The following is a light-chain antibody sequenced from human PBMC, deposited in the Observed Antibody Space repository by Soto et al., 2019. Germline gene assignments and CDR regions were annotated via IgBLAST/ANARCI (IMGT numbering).Light chain of an antibody. V-gene: IGKV1-39*01. CDR1: QSISSY. CDR2: AAS. CDR3: QQSYSTPPWT. J-gene: IGKJ1*01. Sequence: PSSLSASVGDRVTITCRASQSISSYVNWYQQKPGKAPKLLIYAASSLQSGFPSRFSGSGSGTDFTLTISSLQPEDFATYYCQQSYSTPPWTFGQGTKVDI.